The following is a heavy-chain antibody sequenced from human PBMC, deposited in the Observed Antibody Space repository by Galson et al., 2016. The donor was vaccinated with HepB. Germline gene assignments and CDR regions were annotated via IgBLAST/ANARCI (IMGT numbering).Heavy chain of an antibody. D-gene: IGHD4-11*01. Sequence: SLRLSCAASGFSFSSFWVHWVRQAPGKGLVWVPRVNSDATITTYADSVRGRFTISRDNAKKTLFLHMESLRAEDTAVYFCAYSTGYPSVNWGQGTQVTVSS. CDR1: GFSFSSFW. V-gene: IGHV3-74*03. J-gene: IGHJ4*02. CDR3: AYSTGYPSVN. CDR2: VNSDATIT.